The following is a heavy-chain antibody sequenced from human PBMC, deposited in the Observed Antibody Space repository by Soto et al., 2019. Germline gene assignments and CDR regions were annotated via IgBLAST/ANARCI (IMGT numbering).Heavy chain of an antibody. J-gene: IGHJ4*02. CDR2: ISSSSSYI. CDR3: ARVGTYYGSGSPYYSDY. D-gene: IGHD3-10*01. Sequence: LRLSCPGSGFSLRRYSMNSVRQVPGKGLEWVSSISSSSSYINYADSMKGRFTISRDNAKNSLYLQMNSLRAEDTAVYYCARVGTYYGSGSPYYSDYWGQGTLVTVS. CDR1: GFSLRRYS. V-gene: IGHV3-21*01.